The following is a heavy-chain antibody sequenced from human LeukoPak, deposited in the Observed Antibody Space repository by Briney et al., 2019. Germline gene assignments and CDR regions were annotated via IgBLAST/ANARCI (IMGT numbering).Heavy chain of an antibody. J-gene: IGHJ4*01. CDR2: IYVSGST. V-gene: IGHV4-4*07. D-gene: IGHD3-22*01. CDR3: ARHRDYYDT. CDR1: GASLSGYY. Sequence: PSETLSLTCTVSGASLSGYYWSWIRQPAGRGLEWIGLIYVSGSTRYNPSLKSRLIMSVDTSKTQFSLSLTSVTAADTAVYFCARHRDYYDTWGHGTLVTVSS.